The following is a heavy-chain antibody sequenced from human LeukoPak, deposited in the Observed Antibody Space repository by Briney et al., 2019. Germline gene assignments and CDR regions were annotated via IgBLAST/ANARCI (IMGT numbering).Heavy chain of an antibody. D-gene: IGHD2-15*01. J-gene: IGHJ5*02. V-gene: IGHV4-34*01. CDR2: INHSGST. CDR1: GGSFSGCY. Sequence: PSETLSLTCAVYGGSFSGCYWSWIRQPPGKGLEWIGEINHSGSTNYNPSLKSRVTISVDTSKNQFSLKLSSVTAADTAVYYCARFQAGYCSGGSCSDNYNWFDPWGQGTLVTVSS. CDR3: ARFQAGYCSGGSCSDNYNWFDP.